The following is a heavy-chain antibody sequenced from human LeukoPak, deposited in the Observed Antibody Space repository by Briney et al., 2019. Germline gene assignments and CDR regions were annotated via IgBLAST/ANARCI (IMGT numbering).Heavy chain of an antibody. Sequence: ASVKVSCKASGYTFPSYGISWVRQAPGQGLEWMGWISAYNGNTNYAQKLQGRVTMTTDTSTSTAYMELRSLRSDDTAVYYCARDKDYKYYYYMDVWGKGTTVTVSS. J-gene: IGHJ6*03. V-gene: IGHV1-18*01. CDR1: GYTFPSYG. CDR3: ARDKDYKYYYYMDV. D-gene: IGHD4-11*01. CDR2: ISAYNGNT.